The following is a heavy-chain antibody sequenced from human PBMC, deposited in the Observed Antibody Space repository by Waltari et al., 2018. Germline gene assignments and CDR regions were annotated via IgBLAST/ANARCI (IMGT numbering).Heavy chain of an antibody. CDR1: GDSVPNNIFA. Sequence: QVQLQQSGPGLVKPSQTLSLTCAIPGDSVPNNIFAWNWVRQSPSRGLEWLGRTYYRSQWYNDYAVSVKSRISFNADTSKNQFSLHLNSVTPEDTAVYYCVRDGPTYASFEYWGLGTLVTVSS. J-gene: IGHJ4*02. CDR2: TYYRSQWYN. CDR3: VRDGPTYASFEY. V-gene: IGHV6-1*01. D-gene: IGHD2-2*01.